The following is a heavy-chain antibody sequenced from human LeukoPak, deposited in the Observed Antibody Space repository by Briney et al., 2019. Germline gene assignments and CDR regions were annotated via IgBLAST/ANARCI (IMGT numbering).Heavy chain of an antibody. Sequence: GGSLRLSCAVSGFRFSSYAMSWVRQAPGKGLEWVAVVSDSGDNTHYVNSVKGRFTISRDNSKNTLYLLMTSLRGEDTAVYYCANDYGLGTYSRYWGQGTLVTVSS. J-gene: IGHJ4*02. D-gene: IGHD3-10*01. CDR2: VSDSGDNT. CDR1: GFRFSSYA. CDR3: ANDYGLGTYSRY. V-gene: IGHV3-23*01.